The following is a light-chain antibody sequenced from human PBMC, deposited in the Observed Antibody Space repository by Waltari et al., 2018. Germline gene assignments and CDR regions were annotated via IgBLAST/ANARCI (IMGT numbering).Light chain of an antibody. CDR3: SSYTSSDSLI. CDR2: GVS. J-gene: IGLJ2*01. CDR1: SSDVGCSNY. Sequence: QSALTQPASVSGSPGQSLTISCPGTSSDVGCSNYVSWYQQHPGKAPTLLIYGVSNRPSGVSDRFSGSKSGNTASLSISGLQADDEADYYCSSYTSSDSLIFGGGTKLSVL. V-gene: IGLV2-14*03.